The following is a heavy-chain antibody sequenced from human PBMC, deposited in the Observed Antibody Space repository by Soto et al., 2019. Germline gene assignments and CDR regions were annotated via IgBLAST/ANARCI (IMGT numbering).Heavy chain of an antibody. CDR2: IYWDDDK. CDR3: AHKPLTTTGAFDP. CDR1: GFSLTRGVG. D-gene: IGHD4-17*01. V-gene: IGHV2-5*02. Sequence: QITLKESGPALVKPTQTLTLTCTFSGFSLTRGVGVAWIRQPPGKALEWLALIYWDDDKRYSSSLKSRLTITKDTPKNQVVLIMTNMDPVDTVTYYCAHKPLTTTGAFDPWGQGTLVTVSS. J-gene: IGHJ5*02.